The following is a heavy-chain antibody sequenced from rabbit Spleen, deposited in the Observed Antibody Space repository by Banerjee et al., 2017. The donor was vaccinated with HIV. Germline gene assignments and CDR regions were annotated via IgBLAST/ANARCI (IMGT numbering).Heavy chain of an antibody. J-gene: IGHJ3*01. CDR2: IVSGSSGST. CDR1: GFSFSSSYW. CDR3: ARNFIFNGYL. V-gene: IGHV1S40*01. Sequence: QSLEESGGDRVKPGASLTLTCTASGFSFSSSYWICWVRQAPGKGLEWIGCIVSGSSGSTYYANWAKGRVTISKTSSTTVTLQMTSLTAADTATYFCARNFIFNGYLWGQGTLVTVS. D-gene: IGHD1-1*01.